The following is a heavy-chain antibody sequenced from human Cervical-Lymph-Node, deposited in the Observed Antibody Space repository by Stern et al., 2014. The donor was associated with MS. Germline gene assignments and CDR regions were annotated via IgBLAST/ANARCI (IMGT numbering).Heavy chain of an antibody. Sequence: QVTLKESGPALVKPTQTLTLTCTFSGFSLSTSGMCVSSIRQPPGKALEWLALIDWDDDKYYNTSLKAGLTISKDTSEHQVVLTMTNMDPVDTATYYCARTGAIAVAGTEYYFDYWGQGTLVTVSS. D-gene: IGHD6-19*01. V-gene: IGHV2-70*01. CDR3: ARTGAIAVAGTEYYFDY. J-gene: IGHJ4*02. CDR1: GFSLSTSGMC. CDR2: IDWDDDK.